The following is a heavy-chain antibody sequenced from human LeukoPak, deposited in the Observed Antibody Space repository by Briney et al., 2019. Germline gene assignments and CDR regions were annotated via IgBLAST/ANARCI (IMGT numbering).Heavy chain of an antibody. D-gene: IGHD3-3*01. CDR3: ARLQYYDFWSGYLSL. Sequence: PGGSLRLSCAASGFTFSSYSMNWVRQAPGKGLEWVSYISSSSSTIYYADSVKGRFTISRDNAKNSLYLQMNSLRAEDTAVYYCARLQYYDFWSGYLSLWGQGTLVTVSS. V-gene: IGHV3-48*01. CDR2: ISSSSSTI. CDR1: GFTFSSYS. J-gene: IGHJ4*02.